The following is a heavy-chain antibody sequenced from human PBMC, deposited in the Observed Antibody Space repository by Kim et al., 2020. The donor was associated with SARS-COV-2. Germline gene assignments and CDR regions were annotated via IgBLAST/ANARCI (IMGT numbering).Heavy chain of an antibody. J-gene: IGHJ4*02. Sequence: ASVKVSCKASGYTFTSYDINWVRQATGQGLEWMGWMNPNSGNTGYAQKFQGRVTMTRNTSISTAYMELSSLRSEDTAVYYCARGYPYYYGSGNNFDYWGQGTLVTVSS. CDR1: GYTFTSYD. CDR2: MNPNSGNT. V-gene: IGHV1-8*01. CDR3: ARGYPYYYGSGNNFDY. D-gene: IGHD3-10*01.